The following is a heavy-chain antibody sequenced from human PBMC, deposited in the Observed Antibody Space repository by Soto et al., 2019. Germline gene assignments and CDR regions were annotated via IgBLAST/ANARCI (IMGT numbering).Heavy chain of an antibody. J-gene: IGHJ4*02. Sequence: GESLKISCRGSGYSFTSYWISWVRQMPGKVLEWMGLIDTSDTASNNSPSNQGHVTISADKSITNDYLQWNSLKASDTAMYYCARSFGASDYFDAWGQGTLVTVSS. CDR2: IDTSDTAS. D-gene: IGHD3-10*01. CDR1: GYSFTSYW. CDR3: ARSFGASDYFDA. V-gene: IGHV5-10-1*01.